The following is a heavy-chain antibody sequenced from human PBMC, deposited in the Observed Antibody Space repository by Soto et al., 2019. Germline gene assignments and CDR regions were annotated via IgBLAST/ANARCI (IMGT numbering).Heavy chain of an antibody. CDR2: IYSGGST. CDR1: GFTVSSNY. CDR3: AGVEMATITLDY. J-gene: IGHJ4*02. D-gene: IGHD5-12*01. V-gene: IGHV3-66*01. Sequence: GGSLRLSCAASGFTVSSNYMSWVRQAPGKGLEWVSVIYSGGSTYYADSVKGRFTISRDNSKNTLYLQMNSLRAEDTAVYYCAGVEMATITLDYWGQGTLVTVSS.